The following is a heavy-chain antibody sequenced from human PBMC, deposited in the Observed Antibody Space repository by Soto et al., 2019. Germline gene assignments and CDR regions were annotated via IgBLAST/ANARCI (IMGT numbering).Heavy chain of an antibody. CDR1: GDTFNSYV. D-gene: IGHD5-18*01. Sequence: QVQLVQSGPEVKKPGSSVKVSCQASGDTFNSYVITWVRQAPGQGLEWLGGIITAFGTTSYAQNFQDRLTITADEAATTDHMELRSLTSDDTAMYYCTRSYGYTFGGSLDNWGQGTLVTVSS. CDR2: IITAFGTT. J-gene: IGHJ4*02. V-gene: IGHV1-69*01. CDR3: TRSYGYTFGGSLDN.